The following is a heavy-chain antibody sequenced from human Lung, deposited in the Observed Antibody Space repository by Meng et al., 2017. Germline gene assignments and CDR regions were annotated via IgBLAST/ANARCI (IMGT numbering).Heavy chain of an antibody. D-gene: IGHD4-11*01. CDR2: INHSGST. V-gene: IGHV4-34*01. CDR1: GGSFSDYY. CDR3: ARGPTTMAHDFDY. Sequence: AQPQQWGGGLLKPSETLSLTGVVSGGSFSDYYWSWIRQPPGKGLEWIGEINHSGSTNYNPSLESRATISVDTSQNNLSLKLSSVTAADSAVYYCARGPTTMAHDFDYWGQGTLVTVSS. J-gene: IGHJ4*02.